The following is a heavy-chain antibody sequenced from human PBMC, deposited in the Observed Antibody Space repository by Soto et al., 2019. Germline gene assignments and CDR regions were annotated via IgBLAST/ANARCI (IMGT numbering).Heavy chain of an antibody. CDR3: ERVGGSRGWY. J-gene: IGHJ4*02. CDR2: HHDSGRS. V-gene: IGHV4-59*01. D-gene: IGHD3-16*01. Sequence: QVQLQESGPGLVKPSETLSLTCTVSSDSITNYYWSWIRQSPGKGPEWIWYHHDSGRSNYNPSLKSRDKTSVDTSRKQFSMTRNSVTATNTAVYYGERVGGSRGWYWGQGTLVTVSS. CDR1: SDSITNYY.